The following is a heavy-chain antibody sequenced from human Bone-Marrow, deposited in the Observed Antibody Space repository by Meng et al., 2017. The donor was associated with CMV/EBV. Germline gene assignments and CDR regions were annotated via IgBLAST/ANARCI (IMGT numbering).Heavy chain of an antibody. Sequence: AQPWRCPCTRFSASGISFGSYSMHWVRQAAGKWLELVEVKADDGSNKYHAGCVKGRFTISRDKFKNTLYQQKNGLRAEDTAVHYGSWAREEGDPPDYWGQGTLVTVSS. CDR1: GISFGSYS. CDR3: SWAREEGDPPDY. V-gene: IGHV3-30-3*01. J-gene: IGHJ4*02. CDR2: KADDGSNK. D-gene: IGHD1-26*01.